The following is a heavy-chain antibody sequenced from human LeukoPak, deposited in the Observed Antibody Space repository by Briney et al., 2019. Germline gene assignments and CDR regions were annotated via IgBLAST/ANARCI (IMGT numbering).Heavy chain of an antibody. D-gene: IGHD2-15*01. V-gene: IGHV4-39*01. J-gene: IGHJ5*02. CDR3: ARFLRPRYCSGGSCYSQGFDP. CDR2: IYYSGST. Sequence: SETLSLTCTVSGGSISSSSYYWGWIRQPPGKGLEWIGSIYYSGSTYYNPSLKSRVTISVDTSKNQFSLKLSSVTAADTAVYYCARFLRPRYCSGGSCYSQGFDPWGQGTLVTVSS. CDR1: GGSISSSSYY.